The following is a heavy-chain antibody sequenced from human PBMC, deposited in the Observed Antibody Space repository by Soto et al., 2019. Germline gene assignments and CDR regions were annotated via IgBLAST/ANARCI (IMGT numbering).Heavy chain of an antibody. CDR2: IIPIFGTA. CDR1: GGTFSSYA. D-gene: IGHD3-10*01. V-gene: IGHV1-69*13. J-gene: IGHJ6*02. CDR3: ARDPGTMVRGVIITGCYYYGMDV. Sequence: SVKVSCKASGGTFSSYAISWVRQAPGQGLEWMGGIIPIFGTANYAQKFQGRVTITADESTSTAYMELSSLRSEDTAVYYCARDPGTMVRGVIITGCYYYGMDVWGQGTTVTVSS.